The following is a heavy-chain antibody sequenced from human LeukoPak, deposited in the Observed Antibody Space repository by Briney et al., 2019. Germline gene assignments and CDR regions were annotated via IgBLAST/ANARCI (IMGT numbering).Heavy chain of an antibody. J-gene: IGHJ5*02. CDR2: IYHSGST. CDR1: GGSISSSNW. Sequence: PSETLSLTCAVSGGSISSSNWWSWVRQPPGKGLEWIGEIYHSGSTNYNPSLKSRVTISVDTSKNQFSLKLSSVTAADTAVYYCARDLGYYDSSGYNWFDPWGQGTLVTVSS. CDR3: ARDLGYYDSSGYNWFDP. V-gene: IGHV4-4*02. D-gene: IGHD3-22*01.